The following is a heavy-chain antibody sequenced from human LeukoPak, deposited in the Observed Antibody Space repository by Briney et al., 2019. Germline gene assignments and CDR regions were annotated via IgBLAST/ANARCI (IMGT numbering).Heavy chain of an antibody. CDR3: QGGYYYDNKGFDY. D-gene: IGHD3-22*01. CDR1: GFTFSSYS. V-gene: IGHV3-48*01. Sequence: PGGSLRLSCAASGFTFSSYSMTWVRQAPGKGLEWVSYISSSSSTIYYADSVKGRFTISRDNAKNSLYLQMNSLRAEDTAVYYCQGGYYYDNKGFDYWGQGTLVTVSS. CDR2: ISSSSSTI. J-gene: IGHJ4*02.